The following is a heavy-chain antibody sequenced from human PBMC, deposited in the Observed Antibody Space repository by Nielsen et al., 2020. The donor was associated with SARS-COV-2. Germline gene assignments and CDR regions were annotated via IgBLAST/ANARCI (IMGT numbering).Heavy chain of an antibody. V-gene: IGHV4-30-2*05. CDR1: GGSISSGGYS. Sequence: SETLSLTCAVSGGSISSGGYSWSWIRQPPGKGLEWIGYIYYSGSTYYNPSLKSRVTISVDTSKNQFSLKLSSVTAADTAVYYCARDRSDAAFDYWGQGTLVTVSS. CDR2: IYYSGST. J-gene: IGHJ4*02. D-gene: IGHD2-2*01. CDR3: ARDRSDAAFDY.